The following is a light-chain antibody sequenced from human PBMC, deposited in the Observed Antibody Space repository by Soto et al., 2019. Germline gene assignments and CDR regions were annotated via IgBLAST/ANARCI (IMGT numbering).Light chain of an antibody. CDR3: QQYDDWLRLT. CDR1: QSVNIY. Sequence: EIVMTQSLATLSVTPGERATLSCRASQSVNIYLAWYQQKPGQAPRLLIFGASYRATGIPARFSGSGSGTEFNLTISSLQSEDFAVYFCQQYDDWLRLTFGGGTKVDIK. CDR2: GAS. J-gene: IGKJ4*01. V-gene: IGKV3D-15*01.